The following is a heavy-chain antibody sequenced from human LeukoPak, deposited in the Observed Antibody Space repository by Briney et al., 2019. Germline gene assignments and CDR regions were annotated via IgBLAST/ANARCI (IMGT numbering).Heavy chain of an antibody. CDR3: ARGGGLDV. V-gene: IGHV3-7*03. J-gene: IGHJ6*02. CDR1: GFTFSSYW. Sequence: GGSLRLSCAASGFTFSSYWMNWARQAPGKGLEWVASINHNGNVNYYVDSVKGRFTISSDNAKNSLYLQMSNLRAEDTAVYFCARGGGLDVWGQGASVTVSS. D-gene: IGHD3-16*01. CDR2: INHNGNVN.